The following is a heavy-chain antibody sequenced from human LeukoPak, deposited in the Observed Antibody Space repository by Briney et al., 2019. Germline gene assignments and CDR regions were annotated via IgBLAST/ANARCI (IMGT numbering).Heavy chain of an antibody. V-gene: IGHV3-21*01. CDR1: GFTFSSYS. D-gene: IGHD6-13*01. Sequence: GGSLRLSCAASGFTFSSYSMNWVRQAPGKGLEWVSFISSSSSYIYYADSVKGRFTISRDNAKNSLYLQMNSLRAEDTAVYYCARGGSSWYYFDYWGQGTLVTVSS. J-gene: IGHJ4*02. CDR3: ARGGSSWYYFDY. CDR2: ISSSSSYI.